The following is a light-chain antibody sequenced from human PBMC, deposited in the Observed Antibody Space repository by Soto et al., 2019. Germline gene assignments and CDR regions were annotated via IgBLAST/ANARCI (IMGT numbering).Light chain of an antibody. CDR2: EVN. V-gene: IGLV2-8*01. J-gene: IGLJ1*01. Sequence: QSALTQPPSASGSPGQSVTISCTGTGSDIGGYNFVSWYHQHPGKVPKLIIYEVNKRPSGVPDRFSGSKSGNTASLTVSGLQADDEDDYYCSSYAGTNNRYVFGTGTKRTVL. CDR3: SSYAGTNNRYV. CDR1: GSDIGGYNF.